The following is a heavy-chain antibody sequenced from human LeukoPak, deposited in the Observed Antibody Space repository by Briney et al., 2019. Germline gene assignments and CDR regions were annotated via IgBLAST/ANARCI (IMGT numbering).Heavy chain of an antibody. Sequence: GGSLRLSCAASGFTFSSYNMNWVRQAPGKGLEWVSCLNSDYNIYYAGPVKGRFTISRDNAKNSLYLQMNSLRAEDTAVYYCAREGRGALNDAFDIWGLGTMVTVSS. J-gene: IGHJ3*02. V-gene: IGHV3-69-1*02. CDR2: LNSDYNI. CDR3: AREGRGALNDAFDI. D-gene: IGHD1-26*01. CDR1: GFTFSSYN.